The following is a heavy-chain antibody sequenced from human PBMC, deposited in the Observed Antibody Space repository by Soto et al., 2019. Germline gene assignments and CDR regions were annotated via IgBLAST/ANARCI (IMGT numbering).Heavy chain of an antibody. Sequence: GGSLRLSCAASGFTFSNYAMSWVRQAPGKGLEWVSGISTSGGSIYYADSVKGRFTISRDNSKNTLYRQMNRLRAEDTAVYYCAKTWASGTTLRTSFDYWGQGTLVTVSS. CDR2: ISTSGGSI. CDR3: AKTWASGTTLRTSFDY. J-gene: IGHJ4*02. CDR1: GFTFSNYA. V-gene: IGHV3-23*01. D-gene: IGHD1-7*01.